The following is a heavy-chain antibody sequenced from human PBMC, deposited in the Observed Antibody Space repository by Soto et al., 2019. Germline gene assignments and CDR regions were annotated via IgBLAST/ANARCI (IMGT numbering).Heavy chain of an antibody. J-gene: IGHJ1*01. CDR1: GFTFAKYW. CDR2: IETDGTTQ. D-gene: IGHD3-10*01. V-gene: IGHV3-74*01. Sequence: GGSLRLSCVVSGFTFAKYWMHWVRQAPGKGLVWVARIETDGTTQTYADSVEGRFTISRDNARNTLYLHMNSLRAEDTAVYYCGRQAALWEKVDFRGHGTPVTVSS. CDR3: GRQAALWEKVDF.